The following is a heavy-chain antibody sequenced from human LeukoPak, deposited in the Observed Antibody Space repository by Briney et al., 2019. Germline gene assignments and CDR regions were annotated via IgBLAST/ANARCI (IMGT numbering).Heavy chain of an antibody. CDR1: GFTFSSYW. J-gene: IGHJ5*02. CDR3: ARDQVVRGHRAWFDP. V-gene: IGHV3-7*01. CDR2: IKQDGSDK. Sequence: PGGSLRLSCAASGFTFSSYWMSWVRQAPGKGLEWVANIKQDGSDKYYVDSVKGRFTISRDNARNSLYLQMNSLRVDDTAVYYCARDQVVRGHRAWFDPWGQGTLVTVSS. D-gene: IGHD3-10*01.